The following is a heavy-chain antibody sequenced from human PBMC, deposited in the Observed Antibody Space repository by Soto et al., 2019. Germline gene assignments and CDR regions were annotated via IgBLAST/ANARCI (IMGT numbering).Heavy chain of an antibody. CDR2: IYYSGRT. CDR3: ARQRTTVVTQAYFDH. J-gene: IGHJ4*02. Sequence: SETLSLTCIVSGESINSSSYYWGWIRQPPGKGLEWIGSIYYSGRTYYNPSFKSRVTISIDTSKNQFSLKLSSVTATDTAVYYCARQRTTVVTQAYFDHWGQGALVTVSS. V-gene: IGHV4-39*01. D-gene: IGHD2-21*02. CDR1: GESINSSSYY.